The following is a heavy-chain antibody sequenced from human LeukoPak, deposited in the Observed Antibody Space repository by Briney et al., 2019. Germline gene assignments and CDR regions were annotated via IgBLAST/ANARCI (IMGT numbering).Heavy chain of an antibody. J-gene: IGHJ5*01. CDR1: VFSFSTYA. Sequence: GGSLRLSCAASVFSFSTYAMTWVRQAPGKGLEWVSAVSGDGHNAYYADSVKGRFTISRDNSRSTLYLQMNSLRAEDTAVYYCAKNGGHAIYDSWGQGTLVTVSS. D-gene: IGHD2-8*01. V-gene: IGHV3-23*01. CDR3: AKNGGHAIYDS. CDR2: VSGDGHNA.